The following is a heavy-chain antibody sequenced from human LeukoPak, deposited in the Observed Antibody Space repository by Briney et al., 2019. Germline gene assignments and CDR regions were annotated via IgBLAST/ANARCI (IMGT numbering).Heavy chain of an antibody. CDR2: IGSTTNSI. D-gene: IGHD5-12*01. Sequence: GGSLRLSCAASGFSFSSYEMNWVRQAPGEGLEWASYIGSTTNSIYYANSVKGRFTISRDNAKKSLHLQMNSLRAEDTAVYYCARDEYSGLYYYMDVWGKGTTVTVSS. V-gene: IGHV3-48*03. CDR1: GFSFSSYE. J-gene: IGHJ6*03. CDR3: ARDEYSGLYYYMDV.